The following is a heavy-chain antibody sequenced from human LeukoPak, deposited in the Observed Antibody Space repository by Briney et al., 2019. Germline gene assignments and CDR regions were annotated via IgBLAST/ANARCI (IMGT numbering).Heavy chain of an antibody. CDR3: ARFPNRIRSGMDV. Sequence: GESLKISCKGSGYSFTRYWIGWVRQMPGKGLEWMGIIYPGDSDTSYSPSFQGQVTISADKSISTAYLQWSSLKASDTAMYYCARFPNRIRSGMDVWGQGTTVTVSS. D-gene: IGHD2-15*01. CDR1: GYSFTRYW. J-gene: IGHJ6*02. CDR2: IYPGDSDT. V-gene: IGHV5-51*01.